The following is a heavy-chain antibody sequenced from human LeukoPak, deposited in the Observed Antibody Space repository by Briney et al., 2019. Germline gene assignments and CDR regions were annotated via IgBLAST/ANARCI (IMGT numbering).Heavy chain of an antibody. J-gene: IGHJ4*02. Sequence: ASVKVSCKAAGYTLTDYYMHWVRQAPGQGLEWMGWINPNSGGTKYAQKLQGRVTMTRDTSISTAYMELSRLTSDDTAVYYCARASRPTVTIDPYYFDYWGQGTLVTVSS. V-gene: IGHV1-2*02. CDR1: GYTLTDYY. CDR2: INPNSGGT. D-gene: IGHD4-17*01. CDR3: ARASRPTVTIDPYYFDY.